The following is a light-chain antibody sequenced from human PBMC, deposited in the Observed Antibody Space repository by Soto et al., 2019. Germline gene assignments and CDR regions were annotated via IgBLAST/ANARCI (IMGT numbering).Light chain of an antibody. CDR2: EVT. CDR3: NSYTSASFYV. Sequence: QSALAQPASMSGSPGQSITISCTGTTSDIAGYNYVSWYQQHPGKAPKLLIYEVTSRASGVSHRFSGSKSGNTASLTISGLQAEDEAEYYCNSYTSASFYVFGTGTKAPS. V-gene: IGLV2-14*01. J-gene: IGLJ1*01. CDR1: TSDIAGYNY.